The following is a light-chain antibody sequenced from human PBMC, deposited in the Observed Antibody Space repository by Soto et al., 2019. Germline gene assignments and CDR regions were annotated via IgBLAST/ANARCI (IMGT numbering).Light chain of an antibody. CDR1: QTVTSTY. Sequence: DIVLTQSPGTLSLSPGERATLSCRASQTVTSTYLGWYQQKPGQAPRLLIYGASSRATGIPDRFTGSASGTDFTLTISRLEPEDFAMYYCQQHGNSPVTFGQGTRLEIK. CDR2: GAS. V-gene: IGKV3-20*01. CDR3: QQHGNSPVT. J-gene: IGKJ5*01.